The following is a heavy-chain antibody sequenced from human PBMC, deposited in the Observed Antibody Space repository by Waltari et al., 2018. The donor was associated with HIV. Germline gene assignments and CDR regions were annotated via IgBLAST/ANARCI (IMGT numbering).Heavy chain of an antibody. CDR1: GFPFGSYG. CDR3: ARDLGASNNYYYGMDV. Sequence: DVQLVESGGGLVKRGGALRLACAASGFPFGSYGMNWIRQAPGKGLEWVSSISSSGSYIYYKDSVKGRFTISRDNSLYLQMNSLRADDTAVYYCARDLGASNNYYYGMDVWGQGTTVTVSS. V-gene: IGHV3-21*01. J-gene: IGHJ6*02. CDR2: ISSSGSYI. D-gene: IGHD3-16*01.